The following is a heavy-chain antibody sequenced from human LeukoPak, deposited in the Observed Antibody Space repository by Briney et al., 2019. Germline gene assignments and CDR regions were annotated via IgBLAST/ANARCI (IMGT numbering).Heavy chain of an antibody. CDR2: IRYDGSNK. CDR3: ARENYYDSSGFDY. J-gene: IGHJ4*02. D-gene: IGHD3-22*01. Sequence: PGGSLRLSCAASGFTFSSYGMHWVRQAPGKGLEWVAFIRYDGSNKYYADSVKGRFTISRDNSKNTLYLQMNSLRAEDTAVYYCARENYYDSSGFDYWGQGTLVTVSS. CDR1: GFTFSSYG. V-gene: IGHV3-30*02.